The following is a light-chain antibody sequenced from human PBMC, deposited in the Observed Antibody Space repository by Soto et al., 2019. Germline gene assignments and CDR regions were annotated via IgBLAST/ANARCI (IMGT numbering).Light chain of an antibody. V-gene: IGKV3-15*01. CDR1: QSVSSY. CDR3: QQYNNWPLT. J-gene: IGKJ4*01. Sequence: EIVLTQSPPTLSLSPGEGATLSCRASQSVSSYLAWYQQKPGQAPRLLIYGASTRATDIPARFSGSGSGTEFTLTISSLQSEDFALYYCQQYNNWPLTFGGGTKVDIK. CDR2: GAS.